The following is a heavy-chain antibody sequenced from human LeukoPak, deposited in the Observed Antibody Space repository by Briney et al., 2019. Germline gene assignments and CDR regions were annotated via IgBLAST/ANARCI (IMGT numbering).Heavy chain of an antibody. D-gene: IGHD3-9*01. J-gene: IGHJ4*02. CDR1: GLTFSNYA. V-gene: IGHV3-23*01. CDR3: ALGLVTDY. CDR2: ISASGDIT. Sequence: VGSLRLSCAASGLTFSNYAMYWVSQAPGKGLEWVSSISASGDITYYANSVKGWFTICRDNSKNTLYLQMNSLRVEDTAVYYCALGLVTDYWGQGTLVTVSS.